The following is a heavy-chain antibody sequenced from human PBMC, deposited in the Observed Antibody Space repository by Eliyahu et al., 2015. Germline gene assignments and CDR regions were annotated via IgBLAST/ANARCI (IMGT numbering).Heavy chain of an antibody. CDR1: GFAFSTYE. Sequence: EVQLVESGGGLVQPGGSLRLSCAASGFAFSTYEMNWVRQAPGKGLEWVSHISSRGRTIYYADSVKGRFTISRDNAKNSLYLQMNSLRAEDTAVYYCVLFMIQGGSTDYWGQGTLVTVSS. CDR3: VLFMIQGGSTDY. CDR2: ISSRGRTI. D-gene: IGHD3-10*01. J-gene: IGHJ4*02. V-gene: IGHV3-48*03.